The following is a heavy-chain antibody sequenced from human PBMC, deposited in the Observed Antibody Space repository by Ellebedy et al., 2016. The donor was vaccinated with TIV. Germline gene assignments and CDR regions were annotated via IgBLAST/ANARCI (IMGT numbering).Heavy chain of an antibody. CDR1: GFTFSTYA. Sequence: PGGSLRLSCAASGFTFSTYAIGWVRQAPGKGLEWVSVIGVSGENTYYADTVKGRFTISRYNSKNTLYLQMNSLTAEDTAIYYYATKPSYRNFFDYWGQGALVTVSS. V-gene: IGHV3-23*01. CDR2: IGVSGENT. J-gene: IGHJ4*02. D-gene: IGHD1-14*01. CDR3: ATKPSYRNFFDY.